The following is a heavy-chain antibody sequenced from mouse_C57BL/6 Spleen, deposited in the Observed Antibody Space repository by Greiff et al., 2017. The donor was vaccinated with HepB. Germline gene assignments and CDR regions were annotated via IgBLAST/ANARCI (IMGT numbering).Heavy chain of an antibody. Sequence: QVQLQQPGAELVKPGASVKLSCKASGYTFTSYWMHWVKQRPGQGLEWIGMIHPNSGSTNYNEKFKSKATLTVDKSSSTAYMQLSSLTSEDSAVYYCARTGSTTRAFDYWGQGTTLTVSS. CDR1: GYTFTSYW. V-gene: IGHV1-64*01. D-gene: IGHD1-1*01. CDR3: ARTGSTTRAFDY. J-gene: IGHJ2*01. CDR2: IHPNSGST.